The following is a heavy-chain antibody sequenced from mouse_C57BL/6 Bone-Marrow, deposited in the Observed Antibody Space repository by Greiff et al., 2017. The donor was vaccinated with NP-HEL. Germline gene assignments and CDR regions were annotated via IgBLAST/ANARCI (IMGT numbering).Heavy chain of an antibody. D-gene: IGHD4-1*01. CDR3: ARSWDPYYFDY. Sequence: VQLQQSGPELVKPGASVKISCTASGYAFSSSWMNWVKQRPGKGLEWIGRIYPGDGDTNYNGKFKGKATLTADKSSSTAYKQLSSLTSENSAVYFCARSWDPYYFDYWGKGTTLTVSS. V-gene: IGHV1-82*01. CDR1: GYAFSSSW. CDR2: IYPGDGDT. J-gene: IGHJ2*01.